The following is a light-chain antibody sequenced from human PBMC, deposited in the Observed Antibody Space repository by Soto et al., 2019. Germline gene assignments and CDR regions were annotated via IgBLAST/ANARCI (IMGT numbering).Light chain of an antibody. CDR3: QQLFDSPIT. J-gene: IGKJ5*01. CDR2: DAS. V-gene: IGKV1D-13*01. Sequence: AIQLTKSPSSLSASVGDRVTITCRASQGISSYLGWYQQKPGKAPKLLIFDASSLESGVPSRFSGSGSGTEFTLTISSLQPDDFATYYCQQLFDSPITFGQGTRLEIK. CDR1: QGISSY.